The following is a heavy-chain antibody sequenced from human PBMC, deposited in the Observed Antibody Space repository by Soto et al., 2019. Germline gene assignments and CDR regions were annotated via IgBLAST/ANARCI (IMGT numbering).Heavy chain of an antibody. CDR3: ARGPVYYGSGSYEYYFDY. CDR2: IYYSGST. CDR1: CGSISSGDYY. D-gene: IGHD3-10*01. V-gene: IGHV4-30-4*01. J-gene: IGHJ4*02. Sequence: SETLSLTCTVSCGSISSGDYYWSWIRQPPGKGLEWIGYIYYSGSTYYNPSLKSRVTISVDTSKNQFSLKLSSVTAADTAVYYCARGPVYYGSGSYEYYFDYWGQGTLVTVSS.